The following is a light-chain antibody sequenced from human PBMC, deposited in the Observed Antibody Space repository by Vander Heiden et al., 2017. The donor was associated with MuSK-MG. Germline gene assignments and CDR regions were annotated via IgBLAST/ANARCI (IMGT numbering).Light chain of an antibody. Sequence: SYELTQPPSVSVSPGQTASITCPGDKWGDKYACWYQQTPAKPLVCGIYKGSKRPSGIPERFSCATSATIAITTIRGAEAVDYYYESCQAWESGTVVFGGGTKLTVL. J-gene: IGLJ2*01. CDR3: QAWESGTVV. CDR2: KGS. V-gene: IGLV3-1*01. CDR1: KWGDKY.